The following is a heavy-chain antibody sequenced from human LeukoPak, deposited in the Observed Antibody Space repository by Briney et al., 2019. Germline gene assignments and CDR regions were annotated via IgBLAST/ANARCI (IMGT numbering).Heavy chain of an antibody. CDR3: ARHRGGWELDY. V-gene: IGHV4-39*01. J-gene: IGHJ4*02. Sequence: SETLSLTCTVSGGSISSSSYYWGWIRQPPGKGLEWIGSIYYGGSTYYNPSLKSRVTISVDTSKNQFSLKLSSVTATDTAVYYCARHRGGWELDYWGQGTLVTVSS. CDR1: GGSISSSSYY. CDR2: IYYGGST. D-gene: IGHD6-19*01.